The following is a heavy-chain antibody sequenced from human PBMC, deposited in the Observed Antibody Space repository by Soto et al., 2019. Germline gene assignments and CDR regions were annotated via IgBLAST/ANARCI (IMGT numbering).Heavy chain of an antibody. CDR1: GGSISSSSYY. CDR2: IYYSGST. J-gene: IGHJ4*02. CDR3: ARQLYSSGWYSGY. D-gene: IGHD6-19*01. Sequence: QLQLQESGPGLVKPSETLSLTCTVSGGSISSSSYYWGWIRQSPGKGLEWIGSIYYSGSTYYNPSLKSRVTISVDTSKNQFSLKLSSVTAADTAVYYCARQLYSSGWYSGYWGQGTLVTVSS. V-gene: IGHV4-39*01.